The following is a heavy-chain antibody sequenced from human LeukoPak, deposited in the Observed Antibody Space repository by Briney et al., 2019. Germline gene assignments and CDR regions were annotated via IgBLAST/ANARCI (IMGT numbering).Heavy chain of an antibody. CDR3: ARVGSIAALPTPLDY. D-gene: IGHD6-6*01. Sequence: ASVKVSCKASGYTFTGYYMHWVRQAPGQGLEWMGWINPNSGGTNYAQKFQGRVTMTRDTSISTAYMELSRLRSDDTAVYYCARVGSIAALPTPLDYWGQGTLVTVSS. CDR1: GYTFTGYY. J-gene: IGHJ4*02. CDR2: INPNSGGT. V-gene: IGHV1-2*02.